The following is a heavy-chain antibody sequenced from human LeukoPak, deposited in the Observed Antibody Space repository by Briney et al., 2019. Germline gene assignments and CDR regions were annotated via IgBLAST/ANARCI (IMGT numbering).Heavy chain of an antibody. CDR1: GGSISSGGSY. Sequence: PAQTLSLTCPVAGGSISSGGSYWSWIRQHPGKGLEWIGYIYYSGSTYYNPSLKSRVTISVDTSKNQFSLKLSSVTAADTAVYYWASGLYGSGSYYRQGPYYYYYGMDVWGQGTTVTVSS. V-gene: IGHV4-31*03. J-gene: IGHJ6*02. CDR2: IYYSGST. D-gene: IGHD3-10*01. CDR3: ASGLYGSGSYYRQGPYYYYYGMDV.